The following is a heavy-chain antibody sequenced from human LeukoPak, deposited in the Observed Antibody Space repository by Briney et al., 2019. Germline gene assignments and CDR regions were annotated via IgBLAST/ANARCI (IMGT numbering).Heavy chain of an antibody. CDR3: ARAGPDFWSGYHFDY. J-gene: IGHJ4*02. CDR1: GGSISSCY. D-gene: IGHD3-3*01. Sequence: PSETLSLTCTVSGGSISSCYWSWIRQPPGRGLEWIGYIYYSGSTNYNPSLKSRVTISVDTSKNQFSLKLSSVTAADTAVYYCARAGPDFWSGYHFDYWGQGTLVTVSS. CDR2: IYYSGST. V-gene: IGHV4-59*01.